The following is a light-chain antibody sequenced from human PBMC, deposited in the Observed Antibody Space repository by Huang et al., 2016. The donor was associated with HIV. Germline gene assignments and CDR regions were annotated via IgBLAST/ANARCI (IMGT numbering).Light chain of an antibody. CDR2: AAS. CDR1: QIVSSH. V-gene: IGKV3-15*01. Sequence: ETVMTQSPVTLSVSTGDRASLSCRSSQIVSSHLAWYQQKPGQAPRTRIYAASTRATGVPARFSGSGAGTAFTLTISTLQSEDSAVYYCQQYNDFLSTFGPGTRVEIK. J-gene: IGKJ3*01. CDR3: QQYNDFLST.